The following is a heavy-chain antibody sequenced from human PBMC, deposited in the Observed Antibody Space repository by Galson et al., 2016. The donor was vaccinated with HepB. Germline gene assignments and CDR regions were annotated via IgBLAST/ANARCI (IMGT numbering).Heavy chain of an antibody. J-gene: IGHJ4*02. CDR3: ARDLSGPDS. CDR1: GFTFDDYA. D-gene: IGHD3-16*02. Sequence: SLRLSCAASGFTFDDYAMHWVRQAPGKGLEWVSGISWNSGSIGYADSVKGRFTISRDNAENTLYLQMNSLRVEDTAVYYCARDLSGPDSWGQGTVVTVSS. CDR2: ISWNSGSI. V-gene: IGHV3-9*01.